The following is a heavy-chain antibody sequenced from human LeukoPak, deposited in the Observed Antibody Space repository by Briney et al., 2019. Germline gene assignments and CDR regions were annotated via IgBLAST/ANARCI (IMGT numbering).Heavy chain of an antibody. CDR3: ARVVSVPATAILLGGAFDI. J-gene: IGHJ3*02. Sequence: PGGSLRLSCAASGFTVSSNYMSWVRQAPGKGLEWVSVIYSGGSTYYADSVKGRFTISRDNSKNTLYLQMNSLGAEDTAVYYCARVVSVPATAILLGGAFDIWGQGTMVTVSS. CDR1: GFTVSSNY. D-gene: IGHD2-2*01. CDR2: IYSGGST. V-gene: IGHV3-53*01.